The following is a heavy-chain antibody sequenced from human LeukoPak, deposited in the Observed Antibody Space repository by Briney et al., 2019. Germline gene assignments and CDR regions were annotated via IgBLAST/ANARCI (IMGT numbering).Heavy chain of an antibody. CDR2: TIPIFGTA. V-gene: IGHV1-69*05. J-gene: IGHJ4*02. CDR3: ARELRYCSGGSCYRGLDY. CDR1: GGTFSSYA. Sequence: SVKVSCKASGGTFSSYAISWVRQAPGQGLEWMGGTIPIFGTANYAQKFQGRVTITTDESTSTAYMELSSLRSEDTAVYYCARELRYCSGGSCYRGLDYWGQGTLVTVSS. D-gene: IGHD2-15*01.